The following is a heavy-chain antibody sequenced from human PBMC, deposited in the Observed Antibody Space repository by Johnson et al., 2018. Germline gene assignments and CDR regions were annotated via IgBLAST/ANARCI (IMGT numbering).Heavy chain of an antibody. V-gene: IGHV3-30*03. CDR3: ARESSAFDV. J-gene: IGHJ3*01. CDR1: GFTFSSYN. Sequence: QVQLVQSGGGVVQPGGSLRLSCAASGFTFSSYNMHWVRQAPGKGLEWVAVISYTGGFKYHADSVKGRFTISRDNSQNTLSLQMNRLRAEDTAVYVWARESSAFDVWGQGTMVSVS. CDR2: ISYTGGFK.